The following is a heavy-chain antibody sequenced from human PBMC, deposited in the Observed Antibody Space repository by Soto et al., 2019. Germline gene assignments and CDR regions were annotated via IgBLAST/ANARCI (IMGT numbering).Heavy chain of an antibody. V-gene: IGHV3-48*02. D-gene: IGHD1-26*01. Sequence: GGSLRLSCAASGFTFSSYSMNWVRQAPGKGLEWVSYISSSSSTIYYADSVKGRFTISRNNAKNSLYLQMNSLRDEDTAVYYCARDEEVGASPTYYFDYWGQGTLVTVSS. CDR1: GFTFSSYS. J-gene: IGHJ4*02. CDR3: ARDEEVGASPTYYFDY. CDR2: ISSSSSTI.